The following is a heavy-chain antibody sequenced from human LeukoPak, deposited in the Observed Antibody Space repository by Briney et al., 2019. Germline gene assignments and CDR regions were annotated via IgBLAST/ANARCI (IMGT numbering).Heavy chain of an antibody. D-gene: IGHD3-22*01. V-gene: IGHV3-30*18. CDR1: GFTFSSYG. J-gene: IGHJ4*02. CDR2: ISYDGSNK. Sequence: PGRSLRLSCAASGFTFSSYGMHWVRQAPGKGLEWVAVISYDGSNKYYADSVKGRFTISRDNSKNTLYLQMNSLRAEDTAVYYCAKDRRSSGYYDYWGQGTLVTVSS. CDR3: AKDRRSSGYYDY.